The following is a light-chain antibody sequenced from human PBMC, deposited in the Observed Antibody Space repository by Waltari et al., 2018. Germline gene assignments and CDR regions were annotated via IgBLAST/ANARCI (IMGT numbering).Light chain of an antibody. J-gene: IGLJ2*01. CDR3: QVWDSRSDHVV. CDR1: DIGYKS. Sequence: SYVLTQPPSVSVAPGHTPRITCEGTDIGYKSVHWYHQMPGQAPVLGLHENRDRPSGIPGRISGSNSVNMATLSISRVEAGDEADYYCQVWDSRSDHVVFGGGTKLTVL. CDR2: ENR. V-gene: IGLV3-21*02.